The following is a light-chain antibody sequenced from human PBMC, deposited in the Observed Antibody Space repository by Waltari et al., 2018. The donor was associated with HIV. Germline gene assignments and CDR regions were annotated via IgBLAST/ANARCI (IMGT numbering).Light chain of an antibody. CDR3: NSLDNSGVLVV. J-gene: IGLJ2*01. V-gene: IGLV3-19*01. CDR1: SLRRYS. CDR2: GKN. Sequence: SSEVTQDPAVSVALGQTVRITCQGASLRRYSAIRYQQKPGQAPILVIYGKNNRPSGSPDRFSGSSSGNTASLTITAAQAEDEADYYCNSLDNSGVLVVFGGGTKLTVL.